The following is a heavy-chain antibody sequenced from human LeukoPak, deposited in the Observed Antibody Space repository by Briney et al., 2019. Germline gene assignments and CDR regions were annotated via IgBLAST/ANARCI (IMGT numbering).Heavy chain of an antibody. J-gene: IGHJ4*02. V-gene: IGHV4-34*01. CDR1: GGSFSTYY. CDR3: ARRRTGEVRGLLY. Sequence: SETLSLTRAVYGGSFSTYYWTWIRQPPGKGLEWIGEINHSGSTNYNPSLKSRVTISVDTSKNQFSLKLSSVTAADTAVYYCARRRTGEVRGLLYWGQGTLVTVSS. CDR2: INHSGST. D-gene: IGHD3-10*01.